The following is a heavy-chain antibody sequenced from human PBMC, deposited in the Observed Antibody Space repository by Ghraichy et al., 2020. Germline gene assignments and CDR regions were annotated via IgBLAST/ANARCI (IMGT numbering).Heavy chain of an antibody. J-gene: IGHJ4*02. CDR1: GITFGNSA. D-gene: IGHD3-22*01. CDR2: MRTRAYGGTA. Sequence: GESLNISCTVSGITFGNSAMSWLRQAPGKGLEWVGFMRTRAYGGTAEYAASMKGRFTISRDDSKSIVYLEMSSLKTEDTAVYYCARGDYDDTGYPYYFEYWGQGTLVTVSS. CDR3: ARGDYDDTGYPYYFEY. V-gene: IGHV3-49*03.